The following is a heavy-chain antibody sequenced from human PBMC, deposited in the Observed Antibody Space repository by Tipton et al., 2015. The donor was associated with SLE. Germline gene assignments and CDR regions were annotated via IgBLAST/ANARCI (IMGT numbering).Heavy chain of an antibody. V-gene: IGHV4-59*08. CDR1: GGSISSNY. CDR3: ARHADAFEWPHEWYFDL. Sequence: TLSLTCSVSGGSISSNYWIWIRQPPGKGLEWIGYVSHGGDTNYNPSLKSRVTISVDTSKNQISLKLNSVTAADTAVYYCARHADAFEWPHEWYFDLWGRGSLVTVSS. D-gene: IGHD3-3*01. CDR2: VSHGGDT. J-gene: IGHJ2*01.